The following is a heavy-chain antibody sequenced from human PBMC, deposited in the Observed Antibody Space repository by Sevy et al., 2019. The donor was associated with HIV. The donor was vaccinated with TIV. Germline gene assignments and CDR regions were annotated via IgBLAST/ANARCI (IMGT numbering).Heavy chain of an antibody. D-gene: IGHD5-12*01. J-gene: IGHJ4*02. Sequence: ASVKVSCKASGYTFTSYGISWVRQAPGQGLEWMGGIIPIFGTANYAQKFQGRVTITADESTSTAYMELSSLRSEDTAVYYCARGGDSGYDYPTLFDYWGQRTLVTVSS. CDR1: GYTFTSYG. CDR3: ARGGDSGYDYPTLFDY. CDR2: IIPIFGTA. V-gene: IGHV1-69*13.